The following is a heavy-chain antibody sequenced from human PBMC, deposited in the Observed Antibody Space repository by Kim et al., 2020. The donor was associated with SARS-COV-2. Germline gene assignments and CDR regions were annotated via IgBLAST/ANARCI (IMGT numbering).Heavy chain of an antibody. CDR2: ISSRSSAT. CDR1: GFTFSDSY. D-gene: IGHD3-10*01. CDR3: ARSHRVGEFGTLKFDP. V-gene: IGHV3-11*03. J-gene: IGHJ5*02. Sequence: GGSLRLSCAASGFTFSDSYMSWIRQTPGKGLEWLSYISSRSSATNYADSVKGRFTISRDNAKNSLYLQINSLSADDTAVYYCARSHRVGEFGTLKFDPWGQEALLTVSS.